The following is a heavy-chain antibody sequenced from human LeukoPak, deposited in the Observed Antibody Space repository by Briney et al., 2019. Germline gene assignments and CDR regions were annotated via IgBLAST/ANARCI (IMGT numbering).Heavy chain of an antibody. Sequence: GGSLRLSCAASGFTFSRYWMSWVRQAPGKGLEWVANIKQDGSEKYYVDSVKGRFTISRDNAKNSLYLQMNSLRAEDTAVYYCASDRDYYDSSGYLFDYWGQGNVGSVSS. D-gene: IGHD3-22*01. J-gene: IGHJ4*02. CDR1: GFTFSRYW. CDR2: IKQDGSEK. V-gene: IGHV3-7*01. CDR3: ASDRDYYDSSGYLFDY.